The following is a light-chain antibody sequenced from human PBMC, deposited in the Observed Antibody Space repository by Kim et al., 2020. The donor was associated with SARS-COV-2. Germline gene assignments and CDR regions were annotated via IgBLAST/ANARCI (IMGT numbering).Light chain of an antibody. CDR2: GKD. Sequence: SSELTQDPAVSVALGQTVRITCQGDSLRSYFASWYQQQPGQAPILVIYGKDRRPSGIPDRFSGSSSGNIASLTITGAQAEDEADYHCASRDSSGNHWVFGGGTKVTVL. J-gene: IGLJ2*01. V-gene: IGLV3-19*01. CDR3: ASRDSSGNHWV. CDR1: SLRSYF.